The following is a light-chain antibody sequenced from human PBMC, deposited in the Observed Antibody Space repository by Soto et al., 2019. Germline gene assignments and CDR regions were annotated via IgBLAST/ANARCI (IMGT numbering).Light chain of an antibody. CDR1: QSVSSSS. CDR3: QQYGPSRST. CDR2: DAS. Sequence: EIVLTQSPGTLSLSPGERATLSCRASQSVSSSSLAWYQQKPGQAPRLLIYDASSRATGIPDRFSGSGSGTDFTLTISRLEPEDFPLYYCQQYGPSRSTLGPGTKV. J-gene: IGKJ3*01. V-gene: IGKV3-20*01.